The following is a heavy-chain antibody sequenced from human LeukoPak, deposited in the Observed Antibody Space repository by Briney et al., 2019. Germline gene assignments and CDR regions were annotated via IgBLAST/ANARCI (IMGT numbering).Heavy chain of an antibody. Sequence: PSETLSLTCTVSGGSISSYYWSWIRQPPGKGLEWIGYIYYSGSTNYNPSLKSRVTISVDTSKNQFSLKLSSATAADTAVYYCARGSSSWHYWGQGTLVTVSS. D-gene: IGHD6-13*01. J-gene: IGHJ4*02. CDR1: GGSISSYY. CDR2: IYYSGST. CDR3: ARGSSSWHY. V-gene: IGHV4-59*01.